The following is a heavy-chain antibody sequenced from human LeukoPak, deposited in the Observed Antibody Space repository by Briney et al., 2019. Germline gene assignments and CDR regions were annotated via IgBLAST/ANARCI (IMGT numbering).Heavy chain of an antibody. V-gene: IGHV3-23*01. CDR3: AKDLTIFGVVIAGNWFDP. CDR2: ISGSGGST. CDR1: GFTFSSYA. J-gene: IGHJ5*02. D-gene: IGHD3-3*01. Sequence: PGGSLRLSCAASGFTFSSYAMSWVRQAPGKGLEWVSAISGSGGSTYYADSEKGRFTISRDNSKNTLYLQMNSLRAEDTAVYYCAKDLTIFGVVIAGNWFDPWGQGTLVTVSS.